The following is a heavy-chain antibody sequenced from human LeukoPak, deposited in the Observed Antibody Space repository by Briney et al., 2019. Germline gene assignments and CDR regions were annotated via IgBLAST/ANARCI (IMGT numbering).Heavy chain of an antibody. CDR2: ISSGGTP. Sequence: GGSLRLSCAASGFTVSTNYMSWVRQAPGKGLEWVSVISSGGTPYYADSVKGRFTISRDSSENTLYLQMHSLRAEDTAVYYWARGGAGYAFDYWGQGTLVTVSS. J-gene: IGHJ4*02. V-gene: IGHV3-66*02. CDR3: ARGGAGYAFDY. CDR1: GFTVSTNY. D-gene: IGHD5-12*01.